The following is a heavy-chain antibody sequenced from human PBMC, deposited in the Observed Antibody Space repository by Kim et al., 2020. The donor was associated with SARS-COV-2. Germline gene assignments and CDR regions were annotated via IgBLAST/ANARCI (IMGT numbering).Heavy chain of an antibody. CDR3: ARERLVMGPRYFDY. CDR2: IYYSGST. Sequence: SETLSLTCTVSGGSISSSSYYWGWIRQPPGKGLEWIGSIYYSGSTYYNPSLKSRVTISVDTSKNQFSLKLSSVTAADTAVYYCARERLVMGPRYFDYWGQGTLVTVSS. V-gene: IGHV4-39*07. CDR1: GGSISSSSYY. D-gene: IGHD3-9*01. J-gene: IGHJ4*02.